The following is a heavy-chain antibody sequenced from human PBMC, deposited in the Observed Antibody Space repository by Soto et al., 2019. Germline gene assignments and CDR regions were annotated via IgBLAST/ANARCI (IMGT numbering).Heavy chain of an antibody. V-gene: IGHV3-30*18. CDR1: GFTFSSYG. D-gene: IGHD5-18*01. CDR2: ISYDGSNK. Sequence: QVQLVDSGGGVVQPGRSLRLSCAASGFTFSSYGMHWVRQAPGKGLEWVAVISYDGSNKYYADSVKGRLTISRDNSKNTLYLQVNSLSAEDTAVYYCAKVGLWLTFSHFDYWGQGTLVTVSS. CDR3: AKVGLWLTFSHFDY. J-gene: IGHJ4*02.